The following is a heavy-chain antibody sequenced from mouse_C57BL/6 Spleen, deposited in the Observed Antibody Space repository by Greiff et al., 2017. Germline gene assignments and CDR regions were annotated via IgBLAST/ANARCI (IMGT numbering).Heavy chain of an antibody. Sequence: VKLMESGPGLVAPSQRLSITCTVSGFSLTSYGVDWVRQSPGKGLEWLGVIWGVGSTNYNSALKSRLSISKDNSKSQVFLKLNSLQTDDTAMYYCARLYDPFAYWGQGTLVTVSA. CDR3: ARLYDPFAY. J-gene: IGHJ3*01. D-gene: IGHD2-12*01. CDR2: IWGVGST. V-gene: IGHV2-6*01. CDR1: GFSLTSYG.